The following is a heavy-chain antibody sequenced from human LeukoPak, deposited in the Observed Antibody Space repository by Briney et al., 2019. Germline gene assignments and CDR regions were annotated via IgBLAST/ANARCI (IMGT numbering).Heavy chain of an antibody. Sequence: GGSLRLSCAASGFTFSSYWMSWVRQAPGKGLEWVANIKQDGSEKYYVDSVKGRFTISRDNSKNTLYLQMNSLRAEDTAVYYCAKDKSWFGELSPFDYWGQGTLVTVSS. D-gene: IGHD3-10*01. CDR2: IKQDGSEK. J-gene: IGHJ4*02. CDR3: AKDKSWFGELSPFDY. CDR1: GFTFSSYW. V-gene: IGHV3-7*03.